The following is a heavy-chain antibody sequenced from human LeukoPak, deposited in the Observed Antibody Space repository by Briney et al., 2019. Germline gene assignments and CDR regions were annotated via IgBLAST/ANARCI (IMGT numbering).Heavy chain of an antibody. CDR2: INPSGGST. CDR1: GYTFTSYY. CDR3: ARDAKVVTAKYYYMDV. J-gene: IGHJ6*03. V-gene: IGHV1-46*01. D-gene: IGHD2-21*02. Sequence: GASVKVSCKASGYTFTSYYMHRVRQAPGQGLEWMGIINPSGGSTSYAQKFQGRVTMTRDTSTSTVYMELSSLRSEDTAVYYCARDAKVVTAKYYYMDVWGKGTTVTISS.